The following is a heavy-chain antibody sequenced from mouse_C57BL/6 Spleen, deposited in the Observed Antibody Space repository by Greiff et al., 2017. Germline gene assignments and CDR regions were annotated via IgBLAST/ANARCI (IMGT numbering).Heavy chain of an antibody. D-gene: IGHD1-1*01. V-gene: IGHV5-4*03. CDR3: ARVYGSSFYYAMDY. J-gene: IGHJ4*01. CDR1: GFTFSSYA. Sequence: DVKLVESGGGLVKPGGSLKLSCAASGFTFSSYAMSWVRQTPEKRLEWVATISDGGSYTYYPDNVKGRFTISRDNAKNNLYLQMSHLKSEDTAMYYCARVYGSSFYYAMDYWGQGTSVTVSS. CDR2: ISDGGSYT.